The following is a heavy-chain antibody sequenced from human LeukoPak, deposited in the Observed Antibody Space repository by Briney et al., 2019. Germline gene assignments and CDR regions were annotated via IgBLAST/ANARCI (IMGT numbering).Heavy chain of an antibody. J-gene: IGHJ5*02. D-gene: IGHD2-15*01. V-gene: IGHV4-61*02. Sequence: SETLSLTCTVSGGSISSGSYYWSWIRQPAGKGLEWIGRIYTSGSTNYNPSLKSRVTISVDTSKNQFSLKLSSVTAADTAVYYCARDGGGAATRLWFDPWGQGTLVTVSS. CDR2: IYTSGST. CDR1: GGSISSGSYY. CDR3: ARDGGGAATRLWFDP.